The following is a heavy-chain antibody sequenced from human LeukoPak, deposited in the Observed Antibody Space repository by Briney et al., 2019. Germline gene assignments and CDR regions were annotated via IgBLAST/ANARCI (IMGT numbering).Heavy chain of an antibody. J-gene: IGHJ4*02. Sequence: GESLKISCQGSGYNFTNYWIGWVRQTPGKGLEWMGIIYPGESDPRYSPSFQGQVTISADKSINTAYLRWGSLKAADTAMYYCARLGRYDVLTGPDYWGQGTPVTVSS. V-gene: IGHV5-51*01. CDR3: ARLGRYDVLTGPDY. D-gene: IGHD3-9*01. CDR2: IYPGESDP. CDR1: GYNFTNYW.